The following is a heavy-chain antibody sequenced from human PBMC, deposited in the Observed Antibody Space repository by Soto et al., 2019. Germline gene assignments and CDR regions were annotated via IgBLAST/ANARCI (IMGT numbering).Heavy chain of an antibody. CDR2: IDYSWNT. CDR1: DDSMKNYY. Sequence: SETLSLTCSVSDDSMKNYYWSWIRQPPGKGLEWIGCIDYSWNTNYNPSLKSRVSISVDTSKNQFSLRLNFVTAADTAMYYCARGAGWWDYWGQGILVTVS. D-gene: IGHD2-15*01. J-gene: IGHJ4*02. CDR3: ARGAGWWDY. V-gene: IGHV4-59*01.